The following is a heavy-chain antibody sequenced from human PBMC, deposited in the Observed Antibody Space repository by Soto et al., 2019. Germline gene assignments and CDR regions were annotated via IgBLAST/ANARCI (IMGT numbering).Heavy chain of an antibody. CDR3: ARGTTYYYGSGSYVIDP. J-gene: IGHJ5*02. CDR1: GYSISSGYY. V-gene: IGHV4-38-2*01. CDR2: IYHSGST. Sequence: ETLSLTCAVSGYSISSGYYWGWIRQPPGKGLEWIGSIYHSGSTYYNPSLKSRVTISVDTSKNQFSLKLSSVTAADTAVYYCARGTTYYYGSGSYVIDPWGQGTLVTVSS. D-gene: IGHD3-10*01.